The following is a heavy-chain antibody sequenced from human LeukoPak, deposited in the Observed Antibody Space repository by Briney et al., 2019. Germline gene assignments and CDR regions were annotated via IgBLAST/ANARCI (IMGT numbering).Heavy chain of an antibody. CDR3: ARDAYGGNSWGWFDP. J-gene: IGHJ5*02. CDR2: IFYTGFT. V-gene: IGHV4-59*01. Sequence: SETLSLTCAVSDGSISDSYWSWIRQSPGKGLEWIGYIFYTGFTHYNPSLESRVTISVDTSKKQFSLRLNSVTAADTAVYYCARDAYGGNSWGWFDPWGQGTLVTVSS. D-gene: IGHD4-23*01. CDR1: DGSISDSY.